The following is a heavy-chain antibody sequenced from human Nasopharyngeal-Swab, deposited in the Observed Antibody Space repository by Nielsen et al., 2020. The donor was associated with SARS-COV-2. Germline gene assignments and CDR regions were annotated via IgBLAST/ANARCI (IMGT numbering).Heavy chain of an antibody. Sequence: GESLKISCAASGFTFSSYCMSWVRQAPGKGLEWVANIKQDGSEKYYVDSVKGRFTISRDNAKNSLYLQMNSLRAEDTAVYYCAREAVAGYFDYWGQGTLVTVSS. V-gene: IGHV3-7*01. CDR1: GFTFSSYC. J-gene: IGHJ4*02. D-gene: IGHD6-19*01. CDR3: AREAVAGYFDY. CDR2: IKQDGSEK.